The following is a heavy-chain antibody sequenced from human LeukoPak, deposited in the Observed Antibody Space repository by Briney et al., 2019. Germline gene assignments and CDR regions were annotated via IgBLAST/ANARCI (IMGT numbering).Heavy chain of an antibody. Sequence: PSETLSLTCAVSGYSIGSGYYWGWIRQPPGKGLEWIGSIYHSGSTYYNPSLKSRVTISVDTSKNQFSLKLSSVTAADTAVYYCARHGLGVVVPAAIAYYYYYYYMDVWGKGTTVTVSS. D-gene: IGHD2-2*02. CDR1: GYSIGSGYY. CDR3: ARHGLGVVVPAAIAYYYYYYYMDV. CDR2: IYHSGST. J-gene: IGHJ6*03. V-gene: IGHV4-38-2*01.